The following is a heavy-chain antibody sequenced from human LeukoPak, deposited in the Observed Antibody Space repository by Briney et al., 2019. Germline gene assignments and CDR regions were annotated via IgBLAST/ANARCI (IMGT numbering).Heavy chain of an antibody. CDR3: ASTYGSGSYFYYYFYMDV. CDR2: INHSGST. V-gene: IGHV4-34*01. Sequence: KPSETLSLTCAVYGGSFSGYYWSWIRQPPGKGLEWIGEINHSGSTNYNPSLKSRVTISVDTSKNQFSLKLSSVTAADTAVYYCASTYGSGSYFYYYFYMDVWGKGTTVTVSS. J-gene: IGHJ6*03. CDR1: GGSFSGYY. D-gene: IGHD3-10*01.